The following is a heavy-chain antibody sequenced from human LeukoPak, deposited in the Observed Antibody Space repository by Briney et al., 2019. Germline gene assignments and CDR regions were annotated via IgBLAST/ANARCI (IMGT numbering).Heavy chain of an antibody. CDR2: INPNSGGT. D-gene: IGHD3-10*01. CDR3: ARGLWFGELSAEYFQH. CDR1: GYTFTGYY. V-gene: IGHV1-2*02. J-gene: IGHJ1*01. Sequence: GASVKVSCKASGYTFTGYYMHWVRQAPGQGLEWMGWINPNSGGTNYAQKFQGRVTMTRDTSISTAYMELSSLRSEDTAVYYCARGLWFGELSAEYFQHWGQGTLVTVSS.